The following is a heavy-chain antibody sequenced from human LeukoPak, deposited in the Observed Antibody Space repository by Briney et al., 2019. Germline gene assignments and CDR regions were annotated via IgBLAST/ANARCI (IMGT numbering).Heavy chain of an antibody. CDR3: AESWVTTSVWYFDL. Sequence: EWVSAISGSGGSTYYADSVKGRFTISRDNSKNTLYLQMNSLRAEDTAVYYCAESWVTTSVWYFDLWGRGTLVTVSS. D-gene: IGHD4-17*01. CDR2: ISGSGGST. V-gene: IGHV3-23*01. J-gene: IGHJ2*01.